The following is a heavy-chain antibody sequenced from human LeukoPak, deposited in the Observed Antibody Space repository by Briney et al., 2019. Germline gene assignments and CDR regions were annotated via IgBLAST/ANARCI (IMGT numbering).Heavy chain of an antibody. J-gene: IGHJ4*02. Sequence: SETLSLTCTVSGGTISTSSYYFAWIRQPPGKGLEWIGSVYYSGSTYYHPSLKSRVTISIDTSKNQFSLNLNSVTAADTAVYYCARAPSGVSFDYWGQGTPVTVSS. CDR2: VYYSGST. CDR3: ARAPSGVSFDY. CDR1: GGTISTSSYY. D-gene: IGHD1-26*01. V-gene: IGHV4-39*07.